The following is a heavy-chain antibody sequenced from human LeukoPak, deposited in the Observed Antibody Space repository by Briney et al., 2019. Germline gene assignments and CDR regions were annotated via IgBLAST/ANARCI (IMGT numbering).Heavy chain of an antibody. V-gene: IGHV3-33*01. Sequence: PGRSLRLSCAASGFTFSSYGMHWVRQAPGKGLEWVAVIWYDGSNKYYADSVKGRFTISRDNSKNTLYLQMNSLRAEDTAVYYCARDLRYDIFTGSGFDYWGQGTLVTVSS. CDR2: IWYDGSNK. J-gene: IGHJ4*02. CDR1: GFTFSSYG. CDR3: ARDLRYDIFTGSGFDY. D-gene: IGHD3-9*01.